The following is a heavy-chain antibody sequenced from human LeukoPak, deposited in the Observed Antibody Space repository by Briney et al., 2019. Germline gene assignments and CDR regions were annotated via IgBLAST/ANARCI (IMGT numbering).Heavy chain of an antibody. CDR2: ISAYNGNT. Sequence: VASVKVSCKASGYTFTSYGISWVRQAPGQGLEWMGWISAYNGNTNYAQKLQGRVTMTRDTSISTAYMELSRLRSDDTAVYYCARVEMATITPDFDYWGQGTLVTVSS. CDR3: ARVEMATITPDFDY. V-gene: IGHV1-18*01. CDR1: GYTFTSYG. D-gene: IGHD5-24*01. J-gene: IGHJ4*02.